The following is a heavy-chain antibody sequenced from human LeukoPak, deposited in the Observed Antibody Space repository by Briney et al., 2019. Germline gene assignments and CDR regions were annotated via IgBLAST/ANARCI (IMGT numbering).Heavy chain of an antibody. D-gene: IGHD1-1*01. V-gene: IGHV4-34*01. Sequence: SETLSLTCAVQGGSLSGFYWSWIRQTPGKGLEWIGEINHSGTANYNPSLKSRVSISVDTSKNQVSLDLASVTAADTSVYYCARASSFEKNRRWNPAYFGPWGPGSLVTVAS. CDR1: GGSLSGFY. CDR3: ARASSFEKNRRWNPAYFGP. CDR2: INHSGTA. J-gene: IGHJ5*02.